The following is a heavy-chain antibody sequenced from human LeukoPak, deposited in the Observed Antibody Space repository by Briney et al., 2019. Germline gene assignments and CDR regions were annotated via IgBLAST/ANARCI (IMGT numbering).Heavy chain of an antibody. CDR3: ASLPYDYVWGSFDY. D-gene: IGHD3-16*01. Sequence: PGGSLRLSCAASGFTFADYGMSWVRQAPGKGLEWVSGINWNGGSTGYADSVKGRFTISRDNAKNSLYLQMNSLRAEDTALYYCASLPYDYVWGSFDYWGQGTLVTVSS. CDR2: INWNGGST. V-gene: IGHV3-20*04. CDR1: GFTFADYG. J-gene: IGHJ4*02.